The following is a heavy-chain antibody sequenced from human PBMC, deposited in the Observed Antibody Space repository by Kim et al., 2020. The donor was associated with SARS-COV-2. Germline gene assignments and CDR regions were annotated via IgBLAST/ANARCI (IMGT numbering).Heavy chain of an antibody. V-gene: IGHV4-59*08. D-gene: IGHD3-22*01. Sequence: SETLSLTCTVSGGSISSDYWSWIRQPPGMGPEYLGYIDYSGSTNYNPSLKSRVTISLDTSKNQFSLKLSSVTAADTAVYYCARYIAIVVAFDYWGQGIPV. J-gene: IGHJ4*02. CDR3: ARYIAIVVAFDY. CDR1: GGSISSDY. CDR2: IDYSGST.